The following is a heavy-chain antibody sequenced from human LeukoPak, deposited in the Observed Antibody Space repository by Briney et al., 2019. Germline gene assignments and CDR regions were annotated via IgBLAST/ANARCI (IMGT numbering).Heavy chain of an antibody. CDR1: GYTFTGYY. CDR2: INPNSGGT. Sequence: GASVKVSCKASGYTFTGYYMHWVRQAPGQGLEWMGWINPNSGGTNYAQKFQGRVTMTRDTSISTAYMELSRLRSDDTAVYYCARNPLGYCSSTSCYEGDWFDPWGHGTLVTVSS. V-gene: IGHV1-2*02. CDR3: ARNPLGYCSSTSCYEGDWFDP. J-gene: IGHJ5*02. D-gene: IGHD2-2*03.